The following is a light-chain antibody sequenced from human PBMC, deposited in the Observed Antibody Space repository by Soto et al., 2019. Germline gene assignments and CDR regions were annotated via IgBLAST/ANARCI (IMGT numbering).Light chain of an antibody. V-gene: IGKV1-39*01. CDR2: AAS. CDR3: QQTYNTPYT. J-gene: IGKJ2*01. Sequence: DIQMTQSPSSLSASVGDRVTITCRASQSISSYLNWYQQKPGKAPKLLISAASSLQSGVPSRFSGSGSGTDFTLTISSLQPEDFATYYCQQTYNTPYTFGQGTKVDIK. CDR1: QSISSY.